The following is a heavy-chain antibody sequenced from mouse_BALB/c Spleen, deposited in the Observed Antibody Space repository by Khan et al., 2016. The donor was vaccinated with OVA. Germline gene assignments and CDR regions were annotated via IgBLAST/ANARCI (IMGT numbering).Heavy chain of an antibody. V-gene: IGHV3-8*02. D-gene: IGHD2-14*01. CDR2: MIYSGNT. CDR1: GDSITSGY. J-gene: IGHJ3*01. CDR3: SRSTYRYAFAY. Sequence: EVQLQESGPSLVKPSQTLSLTCSVTGDSITSGYWSWIRKFPGNKLEYMGYMIYSGNTSYNPSLKSRISITRHTSKNQYYLQLNSVTTEDTATYYCSRSTYRYAFAYWGQGTLVTVSA.